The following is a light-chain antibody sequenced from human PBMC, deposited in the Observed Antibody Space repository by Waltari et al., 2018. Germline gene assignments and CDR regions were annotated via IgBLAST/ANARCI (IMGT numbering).Light chain of an antibody. CDR1: QSISSW. V-gene: IGKV1-5*03. Sequence: DIQMTQSPSSLSASLGDRVTSTCRASQSISSWLAWYQQKQGKAPKLLISKASTLESGVPSRFSGSGSGTEFTLTISSLQPDDFATYYCQQYTSFSLTFGGGTTVEIK. J-gene: IGKJ4*01. CDR2: KAS. CDR3: QQYTSFSLT.